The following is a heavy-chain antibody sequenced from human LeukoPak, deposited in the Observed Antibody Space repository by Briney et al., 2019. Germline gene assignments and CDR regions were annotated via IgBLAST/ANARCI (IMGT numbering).Heavy chain of an antibody. D-gene: IGHD6-19*01. V-gene: IGHV1-69*13. J-gene: IGHJ4*02. CDR3: ARDRISGWYSDY. CDR1: GGTFSSYA. CDR2: IIPIFGTA. Sequence: SVKVSCKASGGTFSSYAIGWVRQAPGQGLEWMGGIIPIFGTANYAQKFQGRATITADEFTSTAYMELSSLRSEDTAVYYCARDRISGWYSDYWGQGTLVTVSS.